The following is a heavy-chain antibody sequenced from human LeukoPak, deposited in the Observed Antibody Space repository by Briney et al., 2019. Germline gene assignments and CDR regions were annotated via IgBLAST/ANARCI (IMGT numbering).Heavy chain of an antibody. J-gene: IGHJ4*02. CDR3: ASGYSGYDPFFDY. D-gene: IGHD5-12*01. Sequence: SETLSLTCTVSGGSISSYYWSWIRQPPGKGLEWIGYIYYSGSANYNPSLKSRVTISVDTSKNQFSLKLSSVTAADTAVYYCASGYSGYDPFFDYWGQGTLVTVSS. CDR1: GGSISSYY. V-gene: IGHV4-59*08. CDR2: IYYSGSA.